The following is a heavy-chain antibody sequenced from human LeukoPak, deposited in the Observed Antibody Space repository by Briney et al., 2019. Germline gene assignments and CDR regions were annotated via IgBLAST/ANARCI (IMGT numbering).Heavy chain of an antibody. CDR3: ARENFYSSSWPLFYYYYYYMDV. J-gene: IGHJ6*03. V-gene: IGHV3-7*01. CDR2: IKQDGSEK. Sequence: GGSLRLSCAASGFTFSSYWMSWVRQAPGKGLEWVANIKQDGSEKYYVDSVKGRFTISRDNAKNSLYLQMNSLRAEDTAVYYCARENFYSSSWPLFYYYYYYMDVWGKGTTVTVSS. CDR1: GFTFSSYW. D-gene: IGHD6-13*01.